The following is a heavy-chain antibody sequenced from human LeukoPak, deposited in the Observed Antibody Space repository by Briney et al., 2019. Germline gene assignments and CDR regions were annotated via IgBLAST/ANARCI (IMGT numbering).Heavy chain of an antibody. J-gene: IGHJ4*02. D-gene: IGHD3-16*01. CDR3: AGESAVLSPHFDY. CDR2: IKQDGSEK. CDR1: GFTFSSYW. Sequence: GGSLRLSCAASGFTFSSYWMSWVRQAPGKGLEWVANIKQDGSEKYYVDSVKGRFTISRDNAKNSLYLQMNSLRAKDTAVYYCAGESAVLSPHFDYWGQGTLVTVSS. V-gene: IGHV3-7*01.